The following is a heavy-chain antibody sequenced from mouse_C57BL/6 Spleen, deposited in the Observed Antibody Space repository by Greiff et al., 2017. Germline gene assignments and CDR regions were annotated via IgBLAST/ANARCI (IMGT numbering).Heavy chain of an antibody. V-gene: IGHV14-2*01. D-gene: IGHD1-1*01. CDR1: GFNIKDYY. CDR2: IDPEDGDT. Sequence: VQLQQSGAEFVKPGASVKLSCTASGFNIKDYYLHWVKQRTEQGLEWIGRIDPEDGDTKYAPKFQGKATISADTSSNTAYLQLSSLTSEDTAVYYWASNDYGSSPAWFAYWGQGTPVTVSA. J-gene: IGHJ3*01. CDR3: ASNDYGSSPAWFAY.